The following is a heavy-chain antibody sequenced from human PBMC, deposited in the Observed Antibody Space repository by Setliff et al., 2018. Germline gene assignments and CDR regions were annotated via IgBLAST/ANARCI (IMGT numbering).Heavy chain of an antibody. CDR2: MYHSGST. CDR1: GYSISSDYY. V-gene: IGHV4-38-2*01. J-gene: IGHJ3*02. CDR3: ARALGYCSRTSCYADAFDI. Sequence: SETLSLTCAVSGYSISSDYYWGWIRQPPGKGLEWIGSMYHSGSTYYNPSLKSRVTISVDTSKNQFSLKLNYVTAADTAGYYCARALGYCSRTSCYADAFDIWGQGTMVTVSS. D-gene: IGHD2-2*01.